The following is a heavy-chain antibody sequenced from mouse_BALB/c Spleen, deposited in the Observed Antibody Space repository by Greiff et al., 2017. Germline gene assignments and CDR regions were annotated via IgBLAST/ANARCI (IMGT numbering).Heavy chain of an antibody. Sequence: VMLVESGAELVRPGTSVKVSCKASGYAFTNYLIEWVKQRPGQGLEWIGVINPGSGGTNYNEKFKGKATLTADKSSSTAYMQLSSLTSDDSAVYFCARSYGSSSWFAYWGQGTLVTVSA. CDR2: INPGSGGT. CDR3: ARSYGSSSWFAY. V-gene: IGHV1-54*01. J-gene: IGHJ3*01. D-gene: IGHD1-1*01. CDR1: GYAFTNYL.